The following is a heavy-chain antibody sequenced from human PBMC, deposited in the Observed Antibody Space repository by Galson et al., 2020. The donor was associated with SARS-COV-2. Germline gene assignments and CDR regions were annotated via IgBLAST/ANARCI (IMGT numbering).Heavy chain of an antibody. D-gene: IGHD2-15*01. CDR1: GFTFGTYT. CDR3: ARVAYCSGANCYPHDY. V-gene: IGHV3-48*02. J-gene: IGHJ4*02. CDR2: ISPSGSAM. Sequence: GGSLRLSCAASGFTFGTYTMAWVRRAPGKGLEWVSHISPSGSAMYNADSVKGPFTISRDNAKNSLYLQMNSLRDEDTAVYYCARVAYCSGANCYPHDYWGQGTLVTVSS.